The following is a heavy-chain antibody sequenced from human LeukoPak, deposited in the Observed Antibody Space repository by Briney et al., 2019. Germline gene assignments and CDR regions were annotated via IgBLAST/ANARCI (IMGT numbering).Heavy chain of an antibody. V-gene: IGHV4-59*12. CDR3: ARDRYDTSVDGHWFFDL. CDR2: IYYSGST. Sequence: PSETLSLTCTVSGGSISSYYWSWIRQPPGKGLEWIGYIYYSGSTNYNPSLKSRVTISVDTSKNQFSLKLSSVTAADTAVYYCARDRYDTSVDGHWFFDLWGRGTLVTVSS. CDR1: GGSISSYY. D-gene: IGHD3-22*01. J-gene: IGHJ2*01.